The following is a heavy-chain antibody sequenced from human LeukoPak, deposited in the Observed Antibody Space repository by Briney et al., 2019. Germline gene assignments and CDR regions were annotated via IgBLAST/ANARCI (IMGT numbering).Heavy chain of an antibody. J-gene: IGHJ4*02. CDR1: GFTFSSYS. CDR3: ARVDMAAYCGGDCYSVDY. D-gene: IGHD2-21*02. CDR2: ISSSSSTI. Sequence: PGGSLRLSCAASGFTFSSYSMNWVRQAPGKGLEWVSYISSSSSTIYYADSVKGRFTISRDNAKNSLYLQMNSLRAEDTAVYYCARVDMAAYCGGDCYSVDYWGQGTLVTVSS. V-gene: IGHV3-48*01.